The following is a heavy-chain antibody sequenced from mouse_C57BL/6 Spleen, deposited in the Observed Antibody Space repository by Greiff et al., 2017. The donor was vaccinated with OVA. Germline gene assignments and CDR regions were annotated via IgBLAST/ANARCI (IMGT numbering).Heavy chain of an antibody. Sequence: VQLQQSGAELVKPGASVKMSCKASGYTFTSYWITWVKQRPGQGLEWIGDIYPGSGSTNYNEKFKSKATLTVDTSSSTAYMQLSSLTSEDSAVYYCARSRGSSPLDYWGQGTTLTVSS. CDR2: IYPGSGST. CDR1: GYTFTSYW. V-gene: IGHV1-55*01. J-gene: IGHJ2*01. CDR3: ARSRGSSPLDY. D-gene: IGHD1-1*01.